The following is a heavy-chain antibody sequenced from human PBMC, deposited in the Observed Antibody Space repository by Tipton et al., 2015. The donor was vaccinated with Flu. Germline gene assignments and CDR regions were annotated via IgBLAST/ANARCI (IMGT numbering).Heavy chain of an antibody. D-gene: IGHD3-10*01. V-gene: IGHV4-31*03. Sequence: LVKPTQTLSLTCTVSGDSISSNNYYWNWVRQNPGKGLEWIGYIHYTGSTYYNPSLKSRLTISVDTSKNQFSLRLTSVTAADTAVYYCARDLSASGSLGYWGQGTLVTVSS. CDR2: IHYTGST. CDR3: ARDLSASGSLGY. CDR1: GDSISSNNYY. J-gene: IGHJ4*02.